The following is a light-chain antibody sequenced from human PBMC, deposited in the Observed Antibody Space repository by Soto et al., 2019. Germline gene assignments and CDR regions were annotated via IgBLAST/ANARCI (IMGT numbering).Light chain of an antibody. CDR3: HQYHNFPRT. Sequence: DIQMTQSPSTLSASVGDRVTITCRASQAINGWLGWYQQKPGQAPNLLIYDASSLESGVPSRFSGSGSGTEFTLTVSSLQPDDFATYYCHQYHNFPRTFGQGTKVDIK. J-gene: IGKJ1*01. V-gene: IGKV1-5*01. CDR2: DAS. CDR1: QAINGW.